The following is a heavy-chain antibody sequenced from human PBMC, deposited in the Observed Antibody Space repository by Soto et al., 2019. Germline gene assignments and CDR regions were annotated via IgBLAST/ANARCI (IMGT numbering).Heavy chain of an antibody. J-gene: IGHJ5*02. Sequence: SLRLSCAASGFTSSGFTFSSYAMSWVRQAPGKGLEWVSSITGSGDNTYYADSVKGRFTISRDNSKNTLFLQMNSLRAEDTAVYYCAKDRAAVAPRVRFDPWGQGTLVTVSS. CDR3: AKDRAAVAPRVRFDP. CDR2: ITGSGDNT. D-gene: IGHD6-19*01. V-gene: IGHV3-23*01. CDR1: GFTFSSYA.